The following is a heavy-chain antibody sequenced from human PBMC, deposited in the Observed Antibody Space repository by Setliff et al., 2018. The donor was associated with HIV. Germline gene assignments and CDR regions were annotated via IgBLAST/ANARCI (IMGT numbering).Heavy chain of an antibody. V-gene: IGHV3-7*05. J-gene: IGHJ4*02. CDR3: ANPPLKGHLGVGFDY. D-gene: IGHD3-16*01. Sequence: HPGGSLRLSCAASGFTFSTYWMSWVRQAPGKGLEWVANIKQDGSEKNYMDSVKGRFTISRDNAKNSLYLQMNSLRVEDTAVYYCANPPLKGHLGVGFDYWGQGTLVTVSS. CDR2: IKQDGSEK. CDR1: GFTFSTYW.